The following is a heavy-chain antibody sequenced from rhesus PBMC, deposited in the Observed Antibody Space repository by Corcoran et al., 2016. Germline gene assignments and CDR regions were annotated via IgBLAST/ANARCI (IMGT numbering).Heavy chain of an antibody. D-gene: IGHD6-25*01. CDR3: GRGAAIDY. V-gene: IGHV4-99*02. J-gene: IGHJ4*01. Sequence: QVQLQESGRGLVKPSETMSLTCAVSGYSISSGYDLGCISHPPGKGQEYIGYISGSSGFTYYNPSLKRRVTISKDTSKNQFSLKLTSVTAADTAVHYCGRGAAIDYWGQGVLVTVSS. CDR2: ISGSSGFT. CDR1: GYSISSGYD.